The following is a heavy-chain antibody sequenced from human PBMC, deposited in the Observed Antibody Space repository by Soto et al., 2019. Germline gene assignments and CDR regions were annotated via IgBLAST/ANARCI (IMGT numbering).Heavy chain of an antibody. V-gene: IGHV3-33*01. Sequence: TGGSLRLSCAASGFTFSSYGMHWVRQAPGKGLEWVAVIWYDGSNKYYADSVKGRFTISRDNSKNTLYLQMNSLRAEDTAVYYCATGYGDYDFDYWGQGTLVTVSS. J-gene: IGHJ4*02. CDR3: ATGYGDYDFDY. CDR2: IWYDGSNK. CDR1: GFTFSSYG. D-gene: IGHD4-17*01.